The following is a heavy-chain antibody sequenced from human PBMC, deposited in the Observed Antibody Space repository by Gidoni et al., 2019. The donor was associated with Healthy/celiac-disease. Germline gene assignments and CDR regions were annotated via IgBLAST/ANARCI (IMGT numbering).Heavy chain of an antibody. V-gene: IGHV3-73*02. CDR2: IRSKANRYAT. Sequence: EVQLVESGGGLVQPGGSLKLSCAASRFTFRGSAMHWVRQASGKVLEWVGRIRSKANRYATADAASVKGRFTMSRDDSKNTTYLQMNSLKTEDTAVYYCTRHVSGGYCSSTSCRVFNWFDPWGKGTLVTVSS. D-gene: IGHD2-2*01. CDR1: RFTFRGSA. CDR3: TRHVSGGYCSSTSCRVFNWFDP. J-gene: IGHJ5*02.